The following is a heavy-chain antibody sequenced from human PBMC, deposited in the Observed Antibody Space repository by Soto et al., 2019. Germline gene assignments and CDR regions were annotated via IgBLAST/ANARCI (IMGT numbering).Heavy chain of an antibody. CDR1: GYTFTSYG. CDR3: ARLWARYYYDSSGYYPYYFDY. D-gene: IGHD3-22*01. Sequence: XSVKVSCKASGYTFTSYGISWVRQAPGQGLEWMGWISAYNGNTNYAQKLQGRVTMTTDTSTSTAYMELRSLRSDDTAVYYCARLWARYYYDSSGYYPYYFDYWGQGTLVTVSS. CDR2: ISAYNGNT. J-gene: IGHJ4*02. V-gene: IGHV1-18*04.